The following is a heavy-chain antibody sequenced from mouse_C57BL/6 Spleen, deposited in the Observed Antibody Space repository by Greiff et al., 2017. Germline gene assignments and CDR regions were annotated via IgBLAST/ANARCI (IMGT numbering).Heavy chain of an antibody. V-gene: IGHV5-16*01. CDR1: GFTFSDYY. Sequence: EVQVVESEGGLVQPGSSMKLSCTASGFTFSDYYMAWVRQVPEKGLEWVANINYDGSSTYYLDSLKSRFIISRDNAKNILYLQMSSLKSEDTATYYCARRPNDGYLWYFDVWGTGTTVTVSS. CDR3: ARRPNDGYLWYFDV. CDR2: INYDGSST. D-gene: IGHD2-3*01. J-gene: IGHJ1*03.